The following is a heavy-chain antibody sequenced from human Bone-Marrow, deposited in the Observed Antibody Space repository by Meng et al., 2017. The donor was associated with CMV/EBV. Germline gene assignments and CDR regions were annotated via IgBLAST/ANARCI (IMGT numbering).Heavy chain of an antibody. D-gene: IGHD1-1*01. V-gene: IGHV3-15*01. Sequence: GGSLRLSCAASGFTFSNAWMSWVRRAPGKGLEWVGRIKSKTDGGTTDYAAPVKGRFTISRDDSKNTLYLQMNSLKTEDTAVYYCTTDADDFYYYYGMDVWGQGTTVTVSS. CDR3: TTDADDFYYYYGMDV. CDR1: GFTFSNAW. J-gene: IGHJ6*02. CDR2: IKSKTDGGTT.